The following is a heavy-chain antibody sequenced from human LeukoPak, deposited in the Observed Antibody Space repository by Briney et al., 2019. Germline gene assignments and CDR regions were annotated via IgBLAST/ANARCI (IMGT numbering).Heavy chain of an antibody. CDR1: GYTFTSYG. CDR2: ISAYNGNT. V-gene: IGHV1-18*01. CDR3: ARDAIVRNDFWSGYYLDRGKQGGLNWFDP. Sequence: ASVKVSCKASGYTFTSYGISWVRQAPGQGLEWMGWISAYNGNTNYAQKLQGRVTMTTDTSTSTAYVELRSLRSDDTAVYYCARDAIVRNDFWSGYYLDRGKQGGLNWFDPWGQGTLVTVSS. J-gene: IGHJ5*02. D-gene: IGHD3-3*01.